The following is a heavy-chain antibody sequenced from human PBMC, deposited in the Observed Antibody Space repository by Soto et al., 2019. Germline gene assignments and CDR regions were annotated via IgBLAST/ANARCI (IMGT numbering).Heavy chain of an antibody. CDR1: KFTFSAYV. CDR2: ISGSGGGT. V-gene: IGHV3-23*01. D-gene: IGHD4-17*01. CDR3: TRDPNGDHIGAFDF. J-gene: IGHJ3*01. Sequence: ESGGGLVQPGGSLRLSCATSKFTFSAYVMTWVRQAPGEGLEWVSSISGSGGGTSYADSVKGRFSISRDNSKNTLYLRMNSLRVEDTAVYYCTRDPNGDHIGAFDFWGQGIVVTVSS.